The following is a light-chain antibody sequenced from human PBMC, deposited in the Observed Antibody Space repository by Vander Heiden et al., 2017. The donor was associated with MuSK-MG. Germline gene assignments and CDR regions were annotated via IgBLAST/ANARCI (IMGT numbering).Light chain of an antibody. J-gene: IGKJ2*01. V-gene: IGKV4-1*01. Sequence: DIVMTQSPDSLAVSLGDRATINCRSSQSVLYDSNNKNYLAWYQQKPGQPPKLLIYWASTRESGVPGRFSGSGSGTDFTLTITSLQAEDVAIYYCQQYDDIPYTFGQGTKMEIK. CDR3: QQYDDIPYT. CDR2: WAS. CDR1: QSVLYDSNNKNY.